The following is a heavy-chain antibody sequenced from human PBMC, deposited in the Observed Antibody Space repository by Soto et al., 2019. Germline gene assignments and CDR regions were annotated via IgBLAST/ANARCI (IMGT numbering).Heavy chain of an antibody. CDR3: ASGIGYGDSSAYFQH. J-gene: IGHJ1*01. V-gene: IGHV4-34*01. CDR1: GGAFSGYY. D-gene: IGHD4-17*01. CDR2: INHCGST. Sequence: PSVTLSVTCAVYGGAFSGYYWSWIREPPGKGLEWIGEINHCGSTNYNPSLKSRVTISVDTSKNQFSLKLSSVTAADTAVYYCASGIGYGDSSAYFQHWGQDNLLPISA.